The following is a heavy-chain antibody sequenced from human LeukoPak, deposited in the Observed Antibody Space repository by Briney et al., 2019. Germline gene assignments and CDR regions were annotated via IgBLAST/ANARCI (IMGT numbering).Heavy chain of an antibody. D-gene: IGHD1-26*01. CDR1: GFTFSSNW. V-gene: IGHV3-74*01. CDR2: INEDGSTT. CDR3: VRDLGGRSGH. Sequence: AGSLRLSCAASGFTFSSNWMHWVRQAPGKGLVWVSRINEDGSTTNYADSVKGRSTIFRDNAKNTLYLQMNSLRAEDTAVYYCVRDLGGRSGHWGQGTLVTVSS. J-gene: IGHJ4*02.